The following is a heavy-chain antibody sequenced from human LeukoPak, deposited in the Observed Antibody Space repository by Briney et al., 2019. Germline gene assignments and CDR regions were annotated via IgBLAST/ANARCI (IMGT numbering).Heavy chain of an antibody. D-gene: IGHD3-22*01. V-gene: IGHV3-48*03. CDR3: ARNSSAYYGGDDAFDI. CDR2: ISASGSLI. CDR1: GFTFSSYD. Sequence: GGSLRLSCTASGFTFSSYDMNWVRQAPGKGLEWIPYISASGSLIYYRDSVKGRFTISRDNAKNTLYLQMNSLRAEDTAVYYCARNSSAYYGGDDAFDIWGQGTMVTVSS. J-gene: IGHJ3*02.